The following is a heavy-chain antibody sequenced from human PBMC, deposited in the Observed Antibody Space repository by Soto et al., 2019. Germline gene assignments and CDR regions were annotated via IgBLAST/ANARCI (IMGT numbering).Heavy chain of an antibody. V-gene: IGHV1-69*12. Sequence: QVQLVRSGAEVRQPASSVKVSCKTSGGTFSSYAISRVRQAPGQGLEWMGGIVPIVDTSTYAQKFQGRVTITADESTSTVYMELSSLRSDDTAVYYCVRVVAIPGYPDNWGQGTLVTVSS. CDR3: VRVVAIPGYPDN. CDR2: IVPIVDTS. CDR1: GGTFSSYA. D-gene: IGHD5-12*01. J-gene: IGHJ4*02.